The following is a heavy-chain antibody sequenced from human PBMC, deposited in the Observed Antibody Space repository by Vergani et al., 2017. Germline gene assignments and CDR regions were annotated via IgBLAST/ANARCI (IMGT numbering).Heavy chain of an antibody. J-gene: IGHJ5*02. CDR2: IYYSGST. D-gene: IGHD6-19*01. Sequence: QLQLPESGPGLVKPSATLSLTCSVSGASIRSSNYYWGWLRPPPGKGLEWIASIYYSGSTYYNPSLKSRVTISVDTSKNQFSLKLRSVTAADTAVYFCARHSTVEWLVKLGWIDPWGQGILVTVSS. V-gene: IGHV4-39*01. CDR3: ARHSTVEWLVKLGWIDP. CDR1: GASIRSSNYY.